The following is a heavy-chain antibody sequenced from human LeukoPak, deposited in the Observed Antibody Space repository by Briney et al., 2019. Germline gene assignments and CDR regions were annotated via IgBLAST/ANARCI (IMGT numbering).Heavy chain of an antibody. CDR1: GASISSHY. J-gene: IGHJ5*02. V-gene: IGHV4-59*11. CDR3: AKVEVGRFDP. CDR2: IYDRGST. Sequence: SGTLSLTCTVTGASISSHYWCGIRQTPGTGLEGMGDIYDRGSTTYNPSLKSRVPISVDTSRNQFSLNLRSVTAADTAVYYCAKVEVGRFDPWGQGTLVTVSS. D-gene: IGHD1-26*01.